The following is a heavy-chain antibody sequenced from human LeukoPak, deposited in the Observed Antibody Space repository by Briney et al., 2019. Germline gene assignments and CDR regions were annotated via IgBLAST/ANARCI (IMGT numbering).Heavy chain of an antibody. Sequence: SETLSLTCTVSGGSISSSSYYWGWIRQPPGKGLEWIGSIYYSGSTYYNPSLKSRVTISVDTSKNQFSLKLSSVTAADTAVYYCARVNDSYYYDSSGYLFDYWGQGTLVTVSS. CDR3: ARVNDSYYYDSSGYLFDY. V-gene: IGHV4-39*07. D-gene: IGHD3-22*01. CDR2: IYYSGST. J-gene: IGHJ4*02. CDR1: GGSISSSSYY.